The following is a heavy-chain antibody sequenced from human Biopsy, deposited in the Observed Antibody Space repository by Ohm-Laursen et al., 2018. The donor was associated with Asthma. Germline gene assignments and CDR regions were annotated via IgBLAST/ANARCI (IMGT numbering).Heavy chain of an antibody. J-gene: IGHJ3*02. CDR3: VRDGTDDAFDI. D-gene: IGHD1-1*01. CDR2: ISKDASTQ. V-gene: IGHV3-30*16. Sequence: LSLTCAATGFSFSNFAIHWVRQAPGKGLEWVGVISKDASTQDYADSVKGRFTTARDNSKNTLDLQMNSLREEDTAVYYCVRDGTDDAFDIWGQGTVVSVSS. CDR1: GFSFSNFA.